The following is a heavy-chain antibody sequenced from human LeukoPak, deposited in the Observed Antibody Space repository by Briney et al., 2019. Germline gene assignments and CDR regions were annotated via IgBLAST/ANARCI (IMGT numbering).Heavy chain of an antibody. CDR3: EKLPRYYDILTGYYLIDY. CDR2: ISGSGGST. V-gene: IGHV3-23*01. Sequence: GGSLRLSCAASGFTFSSYAMSWVRQAPGKGLEWVSAISGSGGSTYYADSVKGRFTISRDNSKNTLYLQMNSLRAEDTAVYYCEKLPRYYDILTGYYLIDYWGQGTLVTVSS. J-gene: IGHJ4*02. D-gene: IGHD3-9*01. CDR1: GFTFSSYA.